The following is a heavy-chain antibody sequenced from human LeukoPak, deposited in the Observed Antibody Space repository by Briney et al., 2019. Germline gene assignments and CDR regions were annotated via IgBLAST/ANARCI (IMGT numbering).Heavy chain of an antibody. J-gene: IGHJ4*02. Sequence: GGSLRLSCAASGFTFSTYGMHWVRQAPGKGLEWVANIKQDGSEKYYVDSVKGRFTISRDNAKNSLYLQMNSLRAEDTAVYYCARGGDYVSFFDYWGQGTLVTVSS. CDR2: IKQDGSEK. CDR3: ARGGDYVSFFDY. D-gene: IGHD4-17*01. V-gene: IGHV3-7*01. CDR1: GFTFSTYG.